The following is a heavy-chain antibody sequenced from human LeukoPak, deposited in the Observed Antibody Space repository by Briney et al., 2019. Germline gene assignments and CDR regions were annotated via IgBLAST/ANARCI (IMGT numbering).Heavy chain of an antibody. CDR1: GFTVSSNY. Sequence: GGSLRLSCAASGFTVSSNYMSWVRQAPGKGLEWVSVIYSGGSTYYADSVKGRFTISRDNSKNTLYLQMNSLRAEDTAVYYCARDGVYSSGWYGVGRYYGMDVWGQGTTVTVSS. J-gene: IGHJ6*02. D-gene: IGHD6-19*01. V-gene: IGHV3-53*01. CDR2: IYSGGST. CDR3: ARDGVYSSGWYGVGRYYGMDV.